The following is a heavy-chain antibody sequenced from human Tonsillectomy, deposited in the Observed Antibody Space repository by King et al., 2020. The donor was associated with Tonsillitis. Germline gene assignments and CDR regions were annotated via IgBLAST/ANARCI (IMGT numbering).Heavy chain of an antibody. V-gene: IGHV4-59*08. CDR1: GGSISSYY. CDR3: ARSDDCVDGMDV. CDR2: IYFSGST. Sequence: QLQESGPGLVKPSETLSLTCTVSGGSISSYYWGWIRQPPGKGLEWIGYIYFSGSTNYNPTLKSRVTISVDTSKNQFSLKLSPGPVADRAVYYCARSDDCVDGMDVWGQGTTVTASS. J-gene: IGHJ6*02. D-gene: IGHD2-21*01.